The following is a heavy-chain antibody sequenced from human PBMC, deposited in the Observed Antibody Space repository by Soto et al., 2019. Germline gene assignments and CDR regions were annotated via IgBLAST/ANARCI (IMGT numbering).Heavy chain of an antibody. CDR1: GGSISSGGYY. J-gene: IGHJ4*02. D-gene: IGHD3-10*01. CDR3: AIGSMVRGVIVPAGY. V-gene: IGHV4-31*03. Sequence: SETLSLTCTVSGGSISSGGYYWSWIRQHPGKGLEWIGYIYYSGSTYYNPSLKSRVTISVDTSKNQFSLKLSSVTAADTAVYYCAIGSMVRGVIVPAGYWGQGTLVTV. CDR2: IYYSGST.